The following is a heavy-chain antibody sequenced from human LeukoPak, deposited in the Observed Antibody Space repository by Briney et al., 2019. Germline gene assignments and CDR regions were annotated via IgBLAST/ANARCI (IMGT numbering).Heavy chain of an antibody. CDR3: ARVDSSGYYYVFDY. CDR2: IYYSGST. V-gene: IGHV4-39*07. D-gene: IGHD3-22*01. Sequence: SSETLSLTCTVSGGSISSSSYYWGWIRQPPGKGLEWIGSIYYSGSTYYNPSLKSRVTISVDTSKNQFSLKLSSVTAADTAVYYCARVDSSGYYYVFDYWGQGTLVTVSS. CDR1: GGSISSSSYY. J-gene: IGHJ4*02.